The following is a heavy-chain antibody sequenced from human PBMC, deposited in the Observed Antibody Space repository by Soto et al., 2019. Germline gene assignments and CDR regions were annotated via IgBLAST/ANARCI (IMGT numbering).Heavy chain of an antibody. V-gene: IGHV2-5*02. J-gene: IGHJ4*02. CDR2: IYLDDDK. Sequence: QITLKESGPTLVKPTQTLTLTCPVSGFSLSTSGVGVAWIRQPPGKALQWLGIIYLDDDKRYSPSLRSRLTITKDSSKNQVVLSMANMQSVDTATYFCAHFAYYGSASLDNWGQGTLVSVSS. D-gene: IGHD3-10*01. CDR3: AHFAYYGSASLDN. CDR1: GFSLSTSGVG.